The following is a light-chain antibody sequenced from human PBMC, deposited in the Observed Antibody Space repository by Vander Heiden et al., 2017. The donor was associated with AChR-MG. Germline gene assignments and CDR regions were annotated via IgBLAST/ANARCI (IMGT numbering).Light chain of an antibody. CDR3: QQYNSWLYT. Sequence: EIVITQSPATLSVSPGERATLSCSASQSVSSNLAWYQQKPGQAPRLLIYGASTRATGIPARFSGSGSGTEFTLTISSLQSEDFAVYYCQQYNSWLYTFGQGTKLEIK. J-gene: IGKJ2*01. CDR2: GAS. CDR1: QSVSSN. V-gene: IGKV3-15*01.